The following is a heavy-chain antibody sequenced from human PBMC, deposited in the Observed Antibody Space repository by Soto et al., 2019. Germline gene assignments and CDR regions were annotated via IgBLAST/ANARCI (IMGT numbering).Heavy chain of an antibody. CDR1: GGTFSSYT. J-gene: IGHJ3*02. CDR2: IIPILGIA. CDR3: ARDGYYDSSGHYFDI. Sequence: QVQLVQSGAEVKKPGSSVKVSCKASGGTFSSYTISWVRQAPGQGLEWMGRIIPILGIANYAQKFQGRVTITADKATSTAYMELSSLRSEDTAVYYCARDGYYDSSGHYFDIWGQGTMVTVSS. D-gene: IGHD3-22*01. V-gene: IGHV1-69*08.